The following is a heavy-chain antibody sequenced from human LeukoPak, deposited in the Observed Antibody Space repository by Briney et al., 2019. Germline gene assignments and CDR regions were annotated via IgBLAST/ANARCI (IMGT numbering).Heavy chain of an antibody. CDR2: INHSGST. V-gene: IGHV4-39*07. J-gene: IGHJ5*02. Sequence: SETLSLTCTVSGGSISSSSYYWGWIRQPPGKGLEWIGEINHSGSTNYNPSLKSRVTISVDTSKNQFSLKLSPVTAADTAVYYCARGLTRRGIAARLGNWFDPWGQGTLVTVSS. CDR3: ARGLTRRGIAARLGNWFDP. CDR1: GGSISSSSYY. D-gene: IGHD6-6*01.